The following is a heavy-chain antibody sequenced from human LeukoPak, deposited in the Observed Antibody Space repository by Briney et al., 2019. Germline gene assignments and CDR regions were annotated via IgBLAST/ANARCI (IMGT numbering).Heavy chain of an antibody. CDR1: GYTFTNYD. D-gene: IGHD3-10*01. J-gene: IGHJ3*01. CDR2: MHPSNGDT. CDR3: ARRVRGVVIFSRAQGSFDL. V-gene: IGHV1-8*01. Sequence: ASVKVSCKASGYTFTNYDINWVRQATGQGLEWMGWMHPSNGDTGYAQKFQGRVTMTGNTSTTTAYMELSSLRSDDTAVYYCARRVRGVVIFSRAQGSFDLWGQGTLVTVSS.